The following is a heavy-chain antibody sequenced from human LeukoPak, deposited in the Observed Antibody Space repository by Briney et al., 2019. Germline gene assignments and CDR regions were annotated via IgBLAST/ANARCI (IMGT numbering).Heavy chain of an antibody. J-gene: IGHJ3*01. CDR2: IKKDGSEK. CDR1: GFTFTNYW. CDR3: ARDHGDYYFAFNV. D-gene: IGHD4-17*01. V-gene: IGHV3-7*01. Sequence: GGSLRLSCAASGFTFTNYWMSWVRQAPGKGLEWVASIKKDGSEKYFADSLKGRFTISRDNAKNSLYLQINSLRVGDTAVYYCARDHGDYYFAFNVWGQGTMVTVSS.